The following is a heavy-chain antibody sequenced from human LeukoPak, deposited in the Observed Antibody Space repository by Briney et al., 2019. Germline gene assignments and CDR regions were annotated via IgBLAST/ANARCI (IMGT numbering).Heavy chain of an antibody. D-gene: IGHD3-10*01. J-gene: IGHJ4*02. V-gene: IGHV3-23*01. CDR2: ISRNGGTT. CDR3: AKASTFGELNRPFDY. CDR1: GFTFGTYA. Sequence: GGSLRLSCAASGFTFGTYAMSWARQDPRKGLEWVSTISRNGGTTYYSDSVKGRFTISRDNSKNTLFLQMNSLRAEDTAVYYCAKASTFGELNRPFDYWGQGTLVTVSS.